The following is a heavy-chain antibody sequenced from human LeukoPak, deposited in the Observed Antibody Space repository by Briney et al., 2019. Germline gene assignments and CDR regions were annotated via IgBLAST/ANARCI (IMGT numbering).Heavy chain of an antibody. CDR3: ARDVRHRYCSSSSCYRGWFDP. J-gene: IGHJ5*02. Sequence: SVKVSCKASGGTFSSYAISWVRQAPGQGLEWMGGIIPIVGTTIYAQKFQGRVTITADESTSTAYMDLSSLRSEDTAVYYCARDVRHRYCSSSSCYRGWFDPWGRGTLVTVSS. CDR2: IIPIVGTT. CDR1: GGTFSSYA. V-gene: IGHV1-69*13. D-gene: IGHD2-2*01.